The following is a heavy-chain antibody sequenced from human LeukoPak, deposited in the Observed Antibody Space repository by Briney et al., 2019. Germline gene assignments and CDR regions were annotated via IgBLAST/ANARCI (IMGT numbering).Heavy chain of an antibody. V-gene: IGHV4-59*01. CDR3: AIRGHCSGGSCYSFAFDI. D-gene: IGHD2-15*01. J-gene: IGHJ3*02. Sequence: PSETLSLTCTVSGGSISSYYWGWIRQPPGKGLEWIGYIYYSGSTNYNPSLKSRVTISVDTSKNQFSLKLSSVTAADTAVYYCAIRGHCSGGSCYSFAFDIWGQGTMVTVSS. CDR2: IYYSGST. CDR1: GGSISSYY.